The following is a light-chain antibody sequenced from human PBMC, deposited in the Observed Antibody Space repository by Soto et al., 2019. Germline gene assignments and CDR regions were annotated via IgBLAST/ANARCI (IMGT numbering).Light chain of an antibody. CDR2: GAS. Sequence: EIVLTQSPGTLYLSPGESAILTCRASQSVTSSFLAWYQQRPGQAPRLLLYGASTRAFGIPDRFSGSGSGTDFTLTISRLAPEDFAMYYCHQYGSSPLTFGPGTKVDIK. CDR3: HQYGSSPLT. V-gene: IGKV3-20*01. J-gene: IGKJ3*01. CDR1: QSVTSSF.